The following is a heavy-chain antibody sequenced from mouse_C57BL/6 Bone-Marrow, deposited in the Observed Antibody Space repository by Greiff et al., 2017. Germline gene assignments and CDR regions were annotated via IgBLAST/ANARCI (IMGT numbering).Heavy chain of an antibody. Sequence: VQLKESGPELVKPGASVKISCKASGYSFTDYNMNWVKQSNGKSLEWIGVINPNYGTTSYNQKFKGKATLTVDQSSSTAYMQLNSLTSEDSAVYYCARWGDGYFHWYFDVWGTGTTVTVSS. CDR1: GYSFTDYN. J-gene: IGHJ1*03. CDR2: INPNYGTT. CDR3: ARWGDGYFHWYFDV. V-gene: IGHV1-39*01. D-gene: IGHD2-3*01.